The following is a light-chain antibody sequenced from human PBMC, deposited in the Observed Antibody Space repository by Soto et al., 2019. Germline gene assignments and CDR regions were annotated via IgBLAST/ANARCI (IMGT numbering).Light chain of an antibody. CDR2: DVS. J-gene: IGLJ1*01. V-gene: IGLV2-11*01. CDR1: SSDVGGYNY. CDR3: CSYAGSPRYV. Sequence: QSALTQPRSVSGSPGQSVTISCTGTSSDVGGYNYVSWYQQHPGKAPKVMIYDVSERTSGVPGRFSGSKSGNTASLTISGLQDEYEADYYCCSYAGSPRYVFGTGTKVTVL.